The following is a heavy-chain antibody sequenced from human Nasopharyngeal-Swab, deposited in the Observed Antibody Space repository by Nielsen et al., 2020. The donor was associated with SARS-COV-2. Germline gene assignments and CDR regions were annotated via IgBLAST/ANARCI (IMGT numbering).Heavy chain of an antibody. CDR2: ISSSGSTV. D-gene: IGHD3-10*01. Sequence: GESLKIPCAASGFTFSRYWMHWVRQAPGKGLEWVSYISSSGSTVYYADSVEGRFTISRDNAKNSLYLQMNSLRAEDTAVSYCACLFFGAFDIWGQGTMVTVSS. J-gene: IGHJ3*02. CDR1: GFTFSRYW. V-gene: IGHV3-48*03. CDR3: ACLFFGAFDI.